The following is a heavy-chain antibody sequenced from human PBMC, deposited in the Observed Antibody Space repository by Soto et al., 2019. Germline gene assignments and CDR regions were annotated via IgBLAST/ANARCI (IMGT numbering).Heavy chain of an antibody. Sequence: ASVKVSCKASGYTFTRYGISWVRQAPGQGLEWMGWISGYNGDTKYAQKFQGRVTMTVDTSTTTAYMELRSLTSDDRAVYYCAKNGQPAYYYYGMDVWGQGTTVTVSS. J-gene: IGHJ6*02. D-gene: IGHD2-8*01. CDR2: ISGYNGDT. CDR1: GYTFTRYG. V-gene: IGHV1-18*01. CDR3: AKNGQPAYYYYGMDV.